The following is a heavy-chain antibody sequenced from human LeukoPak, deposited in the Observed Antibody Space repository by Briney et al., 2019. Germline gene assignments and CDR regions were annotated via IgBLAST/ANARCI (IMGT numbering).Heavy chain of an antibody. CDR1: GFTSSSYA. D-gene: IGHD1-26*01. Sequence: GGSLRLSCAASGFTSSSYAVNWVCQAPGKGLEWVAVISYDGNNKYYADSVKGRLTISRDNSKNTLYLQMNSLRAEDTAVYFCAREPHSSGSYYAFDYWGQGALVTVSS. J-gene: IGHJ4*02. V-gene: IGHV3-30*01. CDR2: ISYDGNNK. CDR3: AREPHSSGSYYAFDY.